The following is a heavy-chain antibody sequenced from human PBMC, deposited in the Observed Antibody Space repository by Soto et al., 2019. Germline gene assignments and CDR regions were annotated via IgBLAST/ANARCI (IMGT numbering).Heavy chain of an antibody. CDR1: GFTFSSYA. V-gene: IGHV3-30-3*01. CDR3: AREEGGGWFDP. D-gene: IGHD3-16*01. Sequence: GGSLRLSCAASGFTFSSYAMHWVRQAPGKGLEWVAVISYDGSNKYYADSVKGRFTISRDNSKNTLYLQMNSLRAEDTDEYDRAREEGGGWFDPWGQGTLVTVSS. J-gene: IGHJ5*02. CDR2: ISYDGSNK.